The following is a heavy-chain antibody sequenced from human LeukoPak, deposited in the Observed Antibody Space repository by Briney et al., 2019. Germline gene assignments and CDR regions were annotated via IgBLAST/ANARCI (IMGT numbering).Heavy chain of an antibody. CDR2: ISAYNGNT. J-gene: IGHJ4*02. D-gene: IGHD3-10*01. V-gene: IGHV1-18*01. CDR3: ARSEVLLWFGELYTFDY. CDR1: GYTFTSYG. Sequence: ASVKVSCKASGYTFTSYGISWVRQAPGQGLEWMGWISAYNGNTNYAQKLQGRVTMTTDTSTSTAYMELRSLRSDDTAVYYCARSEVLLWFGELYTFDYWGQGTLVTVSS.